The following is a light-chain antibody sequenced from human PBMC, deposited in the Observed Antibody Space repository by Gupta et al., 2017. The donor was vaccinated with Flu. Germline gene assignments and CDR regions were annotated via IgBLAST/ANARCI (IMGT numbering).Light chain of an antibody. J-gene: IGKJ1*01. CDR1: ERVGNY. CDR3: QQSDSTPLT. V-gene: IGKV1-39*01. Sequence: PPSLSASVGDSVTISCRASERVGNYLNGYQQKRGKAPHLLIYGAASLQSGVPSRCSGSGSGTDVTLTIRGLQPEDFATDYCQQSDSTPLTFGQGTEVEIK. CDR2: GAA.